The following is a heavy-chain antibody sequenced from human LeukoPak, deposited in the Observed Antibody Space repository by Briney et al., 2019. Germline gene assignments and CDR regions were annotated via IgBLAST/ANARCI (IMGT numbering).Heavy chain of an antibody. CDR1: GFSFSSYW. Sequence: GGSLRLSCVASGFSFSSYWMAWVRQAPGKGLEWVANIKYDGSLKFYVDSVKGRFTISRDNAKNSLYLEMNSLRADDTAVYFCASSHDSSGNDWGQGTMVTVSS. CDR2: IKYDGSLK. CDR3: ASSHDSSGND. J-gene: IGHJ4*02. V-gene: IGHV3-7*01. D-gene: IGHD3-22*01.